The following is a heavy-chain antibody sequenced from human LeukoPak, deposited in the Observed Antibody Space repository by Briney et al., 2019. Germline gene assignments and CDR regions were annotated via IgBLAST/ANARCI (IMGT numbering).Heavy chain of an antibody. J-gene: IGHJ4*02. Sequence: ASVKVSCKASGYTFTDYYMHWVRQAPGQGPEWMGWIDPNSGGTHYAQKFQGRVAMTRDTSISTAYMELSRLRSDDTAVYYCARGLGAVAASPDYWGQGTLLTVS. CDR2: IDPNSGGT. CDR1: GYTFTDYY. D-gene: IGHD6-19*01. V-gene: IGHV1-2*02. CDR3: ARGLGAVAASPDY.